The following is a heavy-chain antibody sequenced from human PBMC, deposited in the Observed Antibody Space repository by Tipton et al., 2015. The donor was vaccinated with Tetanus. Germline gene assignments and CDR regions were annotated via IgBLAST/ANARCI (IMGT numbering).Heavy chain of an antibody. V-gene: IGHV4-30-2*01. D-gene: IGHD1-1*01. Sequence: TLSLTCNVSGALITTGGYSWGWIRQPPGQGLEWLGYIYQTDSTYYNPSVRSRLTLSLQRSKNQVSLKLSSVTAADTAVYYCVRAPYNSPGKYYFDYWGQGTLVTVSS. CDR2: IYQTDST. J-gene: IGHJ4*02. CDR1: GALITTGGYS. CDR3: VRAPYNSPGKYYFDY.